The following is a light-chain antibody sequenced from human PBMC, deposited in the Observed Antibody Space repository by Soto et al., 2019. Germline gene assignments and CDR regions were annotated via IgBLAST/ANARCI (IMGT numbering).Light chain of an antibody. V-gene: IGKV1-39*01. Sequence: DIQSTQCPACLSWCVLDIVTITCRASQSISNYLNWYQQRPGKAPKLLIYLASSLSSGVPSKFSGSGSGTDFTLTISVLQPEDSATYYCQQTYKTPLTFGQGTKVDIK. CDR3: QQTYKTPLT. CDR1: QSISNY. CDR2: LAS. J-gene: IGKJ1*01.